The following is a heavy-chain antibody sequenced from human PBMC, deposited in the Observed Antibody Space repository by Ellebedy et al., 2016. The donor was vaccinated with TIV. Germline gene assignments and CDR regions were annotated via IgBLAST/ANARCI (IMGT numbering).Heavy chain of an antibody. J-gene: IGHJ4*02. V-gene: IGHV4-34*01. CDR2: IDHSGST. CDR3: ARRHKSPIAALGGVANSFAIDY. CDR1: GGSFSAYY. Sequence: MPSETLSLTCAVYGGSFSAYYWNWIRQPPGKGLEWIGEIDHSGSTNYNPSLKSRFTISVDTSKNQFSLKLSSVTAADTAVYYCARRHKSPIAALGGVANSFAIDYWGQGILVTVS. D-gene: IGHD3-16*01.